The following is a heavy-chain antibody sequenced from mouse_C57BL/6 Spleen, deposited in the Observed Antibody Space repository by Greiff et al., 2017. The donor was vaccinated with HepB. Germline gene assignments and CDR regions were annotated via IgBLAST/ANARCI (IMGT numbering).Heavy chain of an antibody. V-gene: IGHV1-42*01. CDR2: INPSTGGT. CDR1: GYSFTGYY. J-gene: IGHJ2*01. Sequence: EVKLVESGPELVKPGASVKISCKASGYSFTGYYMNWVKQSPEKSLEWIGEINPSTGGTTYNQKFKAKATLTVDKSSSTAYMQLKSLTSEDSAVYYCARGAKGYYFDYWGQGTTLTVSS. CDR3: ARGAKGYYFDY.